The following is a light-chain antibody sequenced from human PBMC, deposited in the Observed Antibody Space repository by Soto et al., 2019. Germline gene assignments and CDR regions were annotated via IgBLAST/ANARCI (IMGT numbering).Light chain of an antibody. CDR2: AAS. Sequence: DIQVTQSPSSLSASVGDSVTLSCQTSQRVDSYIHWYQHQSGKPPKLLIYAASTLQDGVPSRFSGGGSGTAFSRIITGLQPGVSATYYCQQTYTSVATFGQGTKV. CDR1: QRVDSY. V-gene: IGKV1-39*01. CDR3: QQTYTSVAT. J-gene: IGKJ1*01.